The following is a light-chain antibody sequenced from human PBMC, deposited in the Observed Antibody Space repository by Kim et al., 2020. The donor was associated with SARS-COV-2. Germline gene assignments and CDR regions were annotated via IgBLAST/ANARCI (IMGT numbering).Light chain of an antibody. Sequence: DIQMTQSPSSVSASVGDRVTITCRASQTISNWLAWYQQKPGKAPKLLIYSASSLRSGVPSRFSGSGSGTDFTLTISSLQPEDFATYYCQQANSYPLTFGGGTRVEI. V-gene: IGKV1-12*01. CDR3: QQANSYPLT. J-gene: IGKJ4*01. CDR1: QTISNW. CDR2: SAS.